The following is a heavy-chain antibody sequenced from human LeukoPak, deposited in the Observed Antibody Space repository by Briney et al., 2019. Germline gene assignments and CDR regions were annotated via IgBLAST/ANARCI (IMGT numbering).Heavy chain of an antibody. CDR1: GFTFTTYW. Sequence: GGSLRLSCAASGFTFTTYWMHWVRQAPGKGLVWVSRINTDGSRTNYADSVKGRFIISRDNTKNTLFLQMNSLRAEDTGVYYCARVMADSDNWFDPRGQGTLVTVSS. CDR2: INTDGSRT. D-gene: IGHD5-24*01. V-gene: IGHV3-74*01. J-gene: IGHJ5*02. CDR3: ARVMADSDNWFDP.